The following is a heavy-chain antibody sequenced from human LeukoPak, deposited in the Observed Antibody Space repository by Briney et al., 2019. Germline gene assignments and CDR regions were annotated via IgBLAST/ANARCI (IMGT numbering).Heavy chain of an antibody. J-gene: IGHJ6*03. CDR2: ISGSGGST. Sequence: HTGGSLRLSCAASGFTFSSYGMSWVRQAPGKGLEWVSAISGSGGSTYYADSVKGRFTISRDNSKNTLYLQMNSLRAEDTAVYYCAKDPRGNSRTWEYYYYYMDVWGKGTTVTISS. D-gene: IGHD4-23*01. CDR1: GFTFSSYG. V-gene: IGHV3-23*01. CDR3: AKDPRGNSRTWEYYYYYMDV.